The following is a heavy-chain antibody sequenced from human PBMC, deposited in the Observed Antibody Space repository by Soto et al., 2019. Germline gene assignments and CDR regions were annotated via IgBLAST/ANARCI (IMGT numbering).Heavy chain of an antibody. CDR1: GPTFIAYY. J-gene: IGHJ4*02. Sequence: QLVQSGAEVKKPGASVRVSCKTSGPTFIAYYIHWVRQAPGQGLEWMGWIDPKIGGTTYEQKFLGRVTMTRDTSISTAYMDLNRLTSDDTAVYYCARVSVDVPEWGQGTLLTVSS. CDR2: IDPKIGGT. CDR3: ARVSVDVPE. V-gene: IGHV1-2*02. D-gene: IGHD5-12*01.